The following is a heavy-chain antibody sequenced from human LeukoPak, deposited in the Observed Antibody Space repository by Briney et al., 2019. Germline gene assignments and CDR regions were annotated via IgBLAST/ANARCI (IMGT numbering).Heavy chain of an antibody. V-gene: IGHV3-43*02. CDR2: IGANGSTT. D-gene: IGHD3-9*01. Sequence: GGSLRLSCAASGIAFENYAMNWVRQAPGQGLEWVSLIGANGSTTWYADTVKGRFTITRDNGKNSLYLHMNSLRPEDTALYYCAKGFSILTSKHYFYYHGFDVWGQGTPVTVSS. J-gene: IGHJ6*02. CDR1: GIAFENYA. CDR3: AKGFSILTSKHYFYYHGFDV.